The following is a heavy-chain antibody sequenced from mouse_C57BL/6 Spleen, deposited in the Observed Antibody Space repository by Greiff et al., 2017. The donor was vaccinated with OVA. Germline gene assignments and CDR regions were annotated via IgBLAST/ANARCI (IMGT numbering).Heavy chain of an antibody. Sequence: QVQLQQSGAELVRPGASVTLSCKASGYTFTDYEMHWVKQTPVHGLEWIGAIDPETGGTAYNQKFKGKAILTADQSSSTAYMELRSLTSEDSAVSYCTRGDWDWYFDVWGTGTTVTVSS. CDR2: IDPETGGT. V-gene: IGHV1-15*01. CDR3: TRGDWDWYFDV. J-gene: IGHJ1*03. D-gene: IGHD4-1*01. CDR1: GYTFTDYE.